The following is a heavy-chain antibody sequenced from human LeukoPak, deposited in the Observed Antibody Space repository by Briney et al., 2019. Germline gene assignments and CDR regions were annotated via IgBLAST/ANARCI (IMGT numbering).Heavy chain of an antibody. J-gene: IGHJ6*04. CDR3: ARLARLALLRGVTGYHSLDV. D-gene: IGHD3-10*01. V-gene: IGHV4-59*01. Sequence: ASATLSLTCTVSGGSISNFYWSWIRQPPGGGLEWIGYIYYSGTTNYNPSLKSRVTMSVDASKNQFSLWLTSVTAADTAVYYCARLARLALLRGVTGYHSLDVWGKGTKVTVSS. CDR2: IYYSGTT. CDR1: GGSISNFY.